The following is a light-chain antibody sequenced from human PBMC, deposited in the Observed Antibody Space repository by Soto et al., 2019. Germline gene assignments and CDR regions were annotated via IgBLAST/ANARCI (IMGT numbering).Light chain of an antibody. V-gene: IGLV2-14*01. CDR1: SSDIGGYKY. Sequence: QSALTQPASVSGSPGQSITISCTGTSSDIGGYKYVSWYQQHPGKAPKLIIYEVTNLPSGVSDRFSGSKSGNTASLTISGLQAEDEADYYCSSYTIYSTLLLFGGGTKVTVL. J-gene: IGLJ2*01. CDR3: SSYTIYSTLLL. CDR2: EVT.